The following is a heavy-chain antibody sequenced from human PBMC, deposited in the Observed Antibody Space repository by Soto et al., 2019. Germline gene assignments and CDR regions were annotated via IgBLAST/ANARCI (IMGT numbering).Heavy chain of an antibody. CDR1: GGTCSSYA. Sequence: GASGKVWCKASGGTCSSYASSWVRQAPGQGLEWMGGIIPIFGTANYAQKFQGRVTITAVESTSTAYMELSSLRSEDTAVYYCARGKYMVPEGVWGQGTTVTVSS. J-gene: IGHJ6*02. CDR2: IIPIFGTA. V-gene: IGHV1-69*13. CDR3: ARGKYMVPEGV. D-gene: IGHD3-10*01.